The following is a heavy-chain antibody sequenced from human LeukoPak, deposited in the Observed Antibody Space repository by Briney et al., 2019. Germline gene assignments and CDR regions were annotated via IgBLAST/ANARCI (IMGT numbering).Heavy chain of an antibody. CDR3: AKEVLWFGELFTDDAFDI. CDR2: ISGSGVST. CDR1: GFPFSSYA. D-gene: IGHD3-10*01. Sequence: GGSLRLSCAASGFPFSSYAMSWVRQAPGKGLEWVSSISGSGVSTYYADSVKGRFTISRDNSKNTLYLQMNSLRAEDTAVYYCAKEVLWFGELFTDDAFDIWGQGTMVTVSS. V-gene: IGHV3-23*01. J-gene: IGHJ3*02.